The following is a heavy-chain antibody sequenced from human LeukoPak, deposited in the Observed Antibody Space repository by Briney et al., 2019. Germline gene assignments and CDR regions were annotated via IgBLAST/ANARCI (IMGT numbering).Heavy chain of an antibody. J-gene: IGHJ4*02. D-gene: IGHD6-13*01. CDR1: GYTFTSYY. CDR2: IIPIFGTA. CDR3: ARDGYSSSWNHFDY. V-gene: IGHV1-69*13. Sequence: SVKVSCKASGYTFTSYYMHWVRQAPGQGLEWMGGIIPIFGTANYAQKFQGRVTITADESTSTAYMELSSLRSEDTAVYYCARDGYSSSWNHFDYWGQGTLVTVSS.